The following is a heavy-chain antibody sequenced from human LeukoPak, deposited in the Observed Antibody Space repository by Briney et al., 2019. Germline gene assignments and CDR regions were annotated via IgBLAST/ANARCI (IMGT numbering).Heavy chain of an antibody. Sequence: SVKVSCKASGGTFSSYAISWVRQAPGQGLEWMGGIIPIFGTANYAQKYQGSVTITADESTSTAYMELSSLRSEDTAVYYCARENWGTYDFDYWGQGTLVTVSS. V-gene: IGHV1-69*13. D-gene: IGHD3-16*01. CDR3: ARENWGTYDFDY. CDR1: GGTFSSYA. CDR2: IIPIFGTA. J-gene: IGHJ4*02.